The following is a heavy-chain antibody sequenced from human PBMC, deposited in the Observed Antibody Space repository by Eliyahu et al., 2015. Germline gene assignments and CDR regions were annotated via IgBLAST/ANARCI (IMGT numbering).Heavy chain of an antibody. CDR2: ISWNSGSI. D-gene: IGHD4-11*01. J-gene: IGHJ4*02. Sequence: EVQLVESGGGLVQPGRSLRLSCXASGFTFDDYAMHWVRQAPGKGLEWVSGISWNSGSIGYADPVKGRFTISRDNAKNSLYLQMNSLRAEDTALYYCAKITGYSNGQFDYWGQGTLVTVSS. CDR1: GFTFDDYA. CDR3: AKITGYSNGQFDY. V-gene: IGHV3-9*01.